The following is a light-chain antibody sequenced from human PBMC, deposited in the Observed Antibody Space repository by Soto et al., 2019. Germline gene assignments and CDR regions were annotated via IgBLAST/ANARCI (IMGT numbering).Light chain of an antibody. CDR1: QPIGNN. V-gene: IGKV1-39*01. CDR3: QQTHAVPLT. CDR2: AAS. J-gene: IGKJ5*01. Sequence: DVQMTQSPSSLSASVGDRVTIACRASQPIGNNLNWYQQKPGEAPKGLIFAASSLRSCVPSRFSGSGYGTDFTLTINHLHPEDSATYYCQQTHAVPLTFGQGPRL.